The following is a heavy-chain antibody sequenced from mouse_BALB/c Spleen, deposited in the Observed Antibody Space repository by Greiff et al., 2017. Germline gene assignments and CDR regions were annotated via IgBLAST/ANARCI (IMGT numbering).Heavy chain of an antibody. D-gene: IGHD2-4*01. CDR2: IWAGGST. Sequence: VQRVESGPGLVAPSQSLSITCTVSGFSLTSYGVHWVRQPPGKGLEWLGVIWAGGSTNYNSALMSRLSISKDNSKSQVFLKMNSLQTDDTAMYYCARGRYDYDGSWFAYWGQGTLVTVSA. CDR3: ARGRYDYDGSWFAY. J-gene: IGHJ3*01. CDR1: GFSLTSYG. V-gene: IGHV2-9*02.